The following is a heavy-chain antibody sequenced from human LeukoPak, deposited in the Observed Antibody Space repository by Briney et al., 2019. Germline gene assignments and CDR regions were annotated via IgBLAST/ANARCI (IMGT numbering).Heavy chain of an antibody. D-gene: IGHD3-22*01. V-gene: IGHV1-2*02. Sequence: ASVKVSCKASGYTFSDYYMQWVRQAPGQGLEWVGWINPNSGGTNYAQKFQGRVTMTRDTSIATAYMELTRLRSDDSAVYYCARGKDYYDSSGYSPWGQGTLVTVSS. J-gene: IGHJ5*02. CDR3: ARGKDYYDSSGYSP. CDR2: INPNSGGT. CDR1: GYTFSDYY.